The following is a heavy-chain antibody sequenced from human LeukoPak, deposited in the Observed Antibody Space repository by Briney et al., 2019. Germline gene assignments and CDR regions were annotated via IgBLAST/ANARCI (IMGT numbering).Heavy chain of an antibody. CDR1: GYTFTGYY. V-gene: IGHV1-2*02. D-gene: IGHD6-13*01. J-gene: IGHJ6*03. CDR3: ARTYSSSWYGVIYMDV. CDR2: INPNSGGT. Sequence: ASVKVSCKASGYTFTGYYMHWVRQAPGQGLEWMGWINPNSGGTNYAQKSQGRVTMTRDTSISTAYMELSSLRSEDTAVYYCARTYSSSWYGVIYMDVWGKGTTVTISS.